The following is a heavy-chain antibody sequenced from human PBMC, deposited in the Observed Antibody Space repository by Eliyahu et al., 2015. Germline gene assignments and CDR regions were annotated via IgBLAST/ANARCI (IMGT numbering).Heavy chain of an antibody. Sequence: QVQLVQSGAEVKKPGSSVKVXCKASGXTFXSYAISWVRQAPGQGLEWRGGXIPIFGXANYAQKFXGRVTITADESTSTAYMELXSLRSEDTAVYYCARARIAAAGTLNWFDPWGQGTLVTVSS. CDR3: ARARIAAAGTLNWFDP. CDR1: GXTFXSYA. D-gene: IGHD6-13*01. J-gene: IGHJ5*02. CDR2: XIPIFGXA. V-gene: IGHV1-69*01.